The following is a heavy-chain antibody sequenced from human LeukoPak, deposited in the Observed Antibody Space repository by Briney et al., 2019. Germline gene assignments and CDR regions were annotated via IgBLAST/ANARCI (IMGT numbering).Heavy chain of an antibody. CDR1: RFSFSDYT. Sequence: GGSLRLSCAASRFSFSDYTMSWVRQLPGKGLEWVSGIRHSGVDSSYADSVKGRFTISRDNSKNMLYLQMNSLRDDDTGVYCCARDRRATPMYFFDFWGQGTPVTVSS. CDR2: IRHSGVDS. CDR3: ARDRRATPMYFFDF. J-gene: IGHJ4*02. V-gene: IGHV3-23*01. D-gene: IGHD2-15*01.